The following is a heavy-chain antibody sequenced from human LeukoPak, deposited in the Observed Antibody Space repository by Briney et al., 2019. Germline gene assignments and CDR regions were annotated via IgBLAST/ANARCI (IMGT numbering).Heavy chain of an antibody. CDR2: IYHSGST. J-gene: IGHJ1*01. Sequence: PETLSLTCTVSGYSISSGYYGGWIRQPPGKGLEWIGSIYHSGSTYYNPSLKSRVTISVDTSKNQFSLKLSSVTAADTAVYYCASELVDEYFQHWGQGTLVTVSS. D-gene: IGHD1-26*01. CDR3: ASELVDEYFQH. CDR1: GYSISSGYY. V-gene: IGHV4-38-2*02.